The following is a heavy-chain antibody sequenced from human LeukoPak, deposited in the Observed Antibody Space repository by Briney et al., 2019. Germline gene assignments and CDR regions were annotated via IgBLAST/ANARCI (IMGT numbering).Heavy chain of an antibody. CDR2: ISSSGSTI. Sequence: PGGSLRLSCAASGFTFSSYEMNWARQAPGQGLEWVSYISSSGSTIYYADSVKGRFTTSRDNAKNSLYLQMNSLRAEDTAVYYCARVGGLIVATMGLFDYWGQGTLVTVSS. CDR1: GFTFSSYE. CDR3: ARVGGLIVATMGLFDY. V-gene: IGHV3-48*03. D-gene: IGHD5-12*01. J-gene: IGHJ4*02.